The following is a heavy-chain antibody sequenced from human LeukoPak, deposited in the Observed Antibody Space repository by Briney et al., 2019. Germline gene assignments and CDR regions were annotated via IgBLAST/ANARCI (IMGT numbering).Heavy chain of an antibody. Sequence: SETLSLTCTVSNYSISSDYYWGWIRQPPGKGLEWIGSLFHSGTIYYTPFLKSRVTTSVDTSNNRFSLKLMSVTAADTAVYYCARATRPRGDFDYWGQGTLVTVSS. CDR1: NYSISSDYY. D-gene: IGHD6-6*01. V-gene: IGHV4-38-2*02. J-gene: IGHJ4*02. CDR3: ARATRPRGDFDY. CDR2: LFHSGTI.